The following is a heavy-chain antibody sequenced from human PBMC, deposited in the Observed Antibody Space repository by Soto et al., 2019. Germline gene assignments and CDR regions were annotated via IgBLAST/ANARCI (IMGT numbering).Heavy chain of an antibody. CDR1: GYSFTSYW. CDR3: ERPNVEYRRSLDYYYYYGMDV. V-gene: IGHV5-10-1*01. D-gene: IGHD6-6*01. J-gene: IGHJ6*02. Sequence: GESLKISCKGSGYSFTSYWISWVRQMPGKGLEWMGRIDPSDSYTNYSPSFQGHVTISDDKSISTAYLQWSSLKASDTAMYYCERPNVEYRRSLDYYYYYGMDVWGQGTKVTVSS. CDR2: IDPSDSYT.